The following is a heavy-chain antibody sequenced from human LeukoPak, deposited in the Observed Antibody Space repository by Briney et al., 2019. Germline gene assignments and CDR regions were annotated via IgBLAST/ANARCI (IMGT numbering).Heavy chain of an antibody. CDR3: ARGRLEVTRYYGSGLVWFDP. D-gene: IGHD3-10*01. J-gene: IGHJ5*02. CDR1: GGSFSGYY. Sequence: PSETLSLTCAVYGGSFSGYYWSWIRQPPGKGLEWIGEINHSGSTNYNPSLKSRVTISVDTSKNQFSLKLSSVTAADTAVYYCARGRLEVTRYYGSGLVWFDPWGQGTLVTVSS. V-gene: IGHV4-34*01. CDR2: INHSGST.